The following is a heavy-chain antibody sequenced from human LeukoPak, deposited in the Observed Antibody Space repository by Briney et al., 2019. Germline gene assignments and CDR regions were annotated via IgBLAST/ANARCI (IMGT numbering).Heavy chain of an antibody. CDR1: GGTFSSYA. Sequence: AASVKVSCKASGGTFSSYAISWVRQAPGQGLEWMGGIIPIFGTANYAQKFQGRVTITADESTSTAYMELRSLRSDDTAVYYCARNYYGSGSPLDYWGQGTLVTVSS. D-gene: IGHD3-10*01. CDR3: ARNYYGSGSPLDY. J-gene: IGHJ4*02. CDR2: IIPIFGTA. V-gene: IGHV1-69*13.